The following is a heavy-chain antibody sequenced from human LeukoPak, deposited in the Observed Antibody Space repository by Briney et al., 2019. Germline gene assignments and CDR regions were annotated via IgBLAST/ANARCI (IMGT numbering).Heavy chain of an antibody. D-gene: IGHD1-26*01. CDR2: IYYSGST. Sequence: SETLSLTCTVSGGSISSYYWSWIRQPPGKGLEGIGYIYYSGSTNYNPSLKSRVTISVDTSKNQFSLKLSSVTAADTAVYYCARVMGGSYXTLLXXWGQGTLVT. CDR1: GGSISSYY. J-gene: IGHJ1*01. V-gene: IGHV4-59*01. CDR3: ARVMGGSYXTLLXX.